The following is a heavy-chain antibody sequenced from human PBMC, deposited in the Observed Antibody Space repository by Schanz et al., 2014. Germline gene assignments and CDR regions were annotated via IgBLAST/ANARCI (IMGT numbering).Heavy chain of an antibody. CDR1: GFSFSGYG. CDR3: ASRGVNWGPFHD. V-gene: IGHV3-30*19. Sequence: QVQLVESGGGVAQPGGSLRLSCAASGFSFSGYGMHWVRQAPGKGLEWVAVISYDGSHKDYADSVKGRFTISRDNSKNTLYLQLNSLRADDTAVYYCASRGVNWGPFHDWGQGTLVTVSS. J-gene: IGHJ4*02. CDR2: ISYDGSHK. D-gene: IGHD7-27*01.